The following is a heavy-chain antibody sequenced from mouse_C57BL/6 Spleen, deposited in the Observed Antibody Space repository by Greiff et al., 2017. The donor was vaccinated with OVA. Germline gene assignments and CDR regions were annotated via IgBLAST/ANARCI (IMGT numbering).Heavy chain of an antibody. CDR2: IDPSDSYT. Sequence: VQLQQPGAELVKPGASVKMSCKASGYTFTSYWMHWVKQRPGQGLEWIGEIDPSDSYTNYNQKFKGKSTLTVDKSSSTAYMQLSSLTSEDSAVYYCARDGTAYWGQGTLVTVSA. V-gene: IGHV1-69*01. CDR1: GYTFTSYW. CDR3: ARDGTAY. J-gene: IGHJ3*01. D-gene: IGHD4-1*01.